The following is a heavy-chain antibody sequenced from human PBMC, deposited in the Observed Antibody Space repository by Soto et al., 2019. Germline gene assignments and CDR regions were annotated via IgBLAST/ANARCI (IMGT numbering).Heavy chain of an antibody. CDR2: IYHSGST. Sequence: QVQLQESGPGLVKPSGTLSLTCAVSGGSISSSYWWSWVRQPPGKGLEWIVEIYHSGSTIYNTSLESRVTISVDKSKNQFSLKVTSVTAADTAVYYCARVSGSYYYGMDVWGQGTTVTVSS. J-gene: IGHJ6*02. V-gene: IGHV4-4*02. CDR1: GGSISSSYW. CDR3: ARVSGSYYYGMDV.